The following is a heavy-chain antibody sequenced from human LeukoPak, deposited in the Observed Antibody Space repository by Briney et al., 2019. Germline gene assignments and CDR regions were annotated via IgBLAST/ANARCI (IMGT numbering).Heavy chain of an antibody. CDR3: ARVVVVVPAALSPSDALDI. D-gene: IGHD2-2*01. Sequence: GASVKVSCKASGYTFTSYAMHWVRQAPGQRLEWMGWINAGNGNTKYSQKFRGRVTITRDTSASTAYMELSSLRSEDTAVYYCARVVVVVPAALSPSDALDIWGQGTMVTVSS. J-gene: IGHJ3*02. CDR1: GYTFTSYA. V-gene: IGHV1-3*01. CDR2: INAGNGNT.